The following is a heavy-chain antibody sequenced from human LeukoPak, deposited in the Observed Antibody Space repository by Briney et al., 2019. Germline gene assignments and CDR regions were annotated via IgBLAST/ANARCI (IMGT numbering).Heavy chain of an antibody. J-gene: IGHJ6*03. V-gene: IGHV3-53*01. CDR3: ARGRYDSSGYIYYYYMDV. D-gene: IGHD3-22*01. CDR2: IYSGGST. CDR1: GFTVSSNY. Sequence: GGSLRLSCTVSGFTVSSNYMSWVRQAPGKGLEWVSVIYSGGSTYYADSVKGRFTISRDNSKNTLYLQMNSLRAEDTAVYYCARGRYDSSGYIYYYYMDVWGKGTTVTISS.